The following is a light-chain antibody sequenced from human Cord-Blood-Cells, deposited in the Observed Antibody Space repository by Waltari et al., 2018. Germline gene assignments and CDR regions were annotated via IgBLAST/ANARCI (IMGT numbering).Light chain of an antibody. CDR1: QSALYSSNNKNY. CDR2: WAS. Sequence: DIVMTQSPDSLAVSLRERATITCKSTQSALYSSNNKNYLAWYQQKPGQPPKLLIYWASTRESGVPDRFSGSGSGTDFTLTISSLQAEDVAVYYCQQYYSTWTFGQGTKVEIK. V-gene: IGKV4-1*01. CDR3: QQYYSTWT. J-gene: IGKJ1*01.